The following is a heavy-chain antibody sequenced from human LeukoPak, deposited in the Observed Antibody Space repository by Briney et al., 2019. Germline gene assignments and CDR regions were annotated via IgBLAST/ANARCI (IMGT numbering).Heavy chain of an antibody. CDR1: GFIFDDYA. CDR2: ISGDGGRT. D-gene: IGHD3-3*01. CDR3: AKGIGYQGDFTRWFDP. Sequence: LAGGSLRLSCAASGFIFDDYAMHWVRQAPGKGLEWVSLISGDGGRTYYADSVKGRFTISRDNSKNSLYLQMNSLKTEDTALYYCAKGIGYQGDFTRWFDPWGQGTLVTVSS. J-gene: IGHJ5*02. V-gene: IGHV3-43*02.